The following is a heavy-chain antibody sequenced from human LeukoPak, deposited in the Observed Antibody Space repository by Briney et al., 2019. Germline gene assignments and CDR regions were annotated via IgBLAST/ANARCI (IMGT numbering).Heavy chain of an antibody. Sequence: SETLSLTCTVSGGSISSYYWSWIRQPPGKGLERIGYIYYSGSTNYNPSLKSRVTISVDTSKNQFSLKLSSVTAADTAVYYCARVGSSGSVDYWGQGTLVTVSS. D-gene: IGHD6-19*01. CDR3: ARVGSSGSVDY. J-gene: IGHJ4*02. V-gene: IGHV4-59*01. CDR2: IYYSGST. CDR1: GGSISSYY.